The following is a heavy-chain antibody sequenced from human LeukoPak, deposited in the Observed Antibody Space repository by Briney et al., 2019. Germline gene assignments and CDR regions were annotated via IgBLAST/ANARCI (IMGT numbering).Heavy chain of an antibody. Sequence: GASVKVSCKASGYTFTNYCMHWVRQAPGQGLEWMGIINPTGGSTTYAQKFQGRVTMARDTSTSTVYMELSSLRSEDMAVYYCARASSGGIYQAFDIWGQGTMVTVSS. J-gene: IGHJ3*02. CDR2: INPTGGST. CDR1: GYTFTNYC. V-gene: IGHV1-46*01. D-gene: IGHD1-26*01. CDR3: ARASSGGIYQAFDI.